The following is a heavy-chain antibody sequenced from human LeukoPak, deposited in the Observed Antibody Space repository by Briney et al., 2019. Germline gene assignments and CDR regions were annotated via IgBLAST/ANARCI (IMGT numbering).Heavy chain of an antibody. V-gene: IGHV1-2*02. CDR1: GHTFTGFY. J-gene: IGHJ4*02. CDR3: ARWGYCSGGSCYATDRFYDY. CDR2: INPNSGGT. Sequence: ASVKVSCQASGHTFTGFYMNLVRQAPGQGLEWMGWINPNSGGTNYAQKFQGRVTMTRDTSISTAYMELSRLRSDDTAVYYCARWGYCSGGSCYATDRFYDYWAQGTLVTVSS. D-gene: IGHD2-15*01.